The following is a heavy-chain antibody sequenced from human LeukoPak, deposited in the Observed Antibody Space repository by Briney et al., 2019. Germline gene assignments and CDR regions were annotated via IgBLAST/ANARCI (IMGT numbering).Heavy chain of an antibody. CDR1: GFTFSSYS. V-gene: IGHV3-21*01. D-gene: IGHD6-19*01. CDR2: ISSGGSYI. Sequence: GGSLRLSCAASGFTFSSYSMNWVRQAPGKGLEWVSSISSGGSYIYYGDSVRGRFTISRDNAKNSLYLQVNSLRAEDTAVYYCARGIKQFYYYMDVWGKGTTVTVSS. CDR3: ARGIKQFYYYMDV. J-gene: IGHJ6*03.